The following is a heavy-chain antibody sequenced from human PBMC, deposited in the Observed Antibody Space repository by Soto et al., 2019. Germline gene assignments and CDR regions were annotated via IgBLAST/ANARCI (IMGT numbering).Heavy chain of an antibody. V-gene: IGHV3-23*01. CDR3: VKLPVTTASYYYFGMDV. J-gene: IGHJ6*02. Sequence: EVELMESGGGLVQPGGSLRLSCAASGFPFSTYPMNWVRQVPRKGLEWVSGISGSGISTFYADSVKGRFTISRDNSKNTVYLQMNRLRAEDTALYYCVKLPVTTASYYYFGMDVWGQGTTVTVSS. CDR2: ISGSGIST. CDR1: GFPFSTYP. D-gene: IGHD4-4*01.